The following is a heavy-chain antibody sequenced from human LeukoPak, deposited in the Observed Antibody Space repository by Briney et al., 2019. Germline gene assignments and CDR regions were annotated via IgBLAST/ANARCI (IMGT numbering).Heavy chain of an antibody. D-gene: IGHD3-22*01. V-gene: IGHV1-2*06. CDR3: ARIGEVGYYDSSGRGDAFDI. J-gene: IGHJ3*02. CDR2: INPNSGGT. Sequence: ASVKVSCKASGYTFTGYYMHWVRQAPGQGLEWMGRINPNSGGTNYAQKFQSRVTMTRDTSISTAYMELSRVRSDDTAVYYCARIGEVGYYDSSGRGDAFDIWGQGTMVTVSS. CDR1: GYTFTGYY.